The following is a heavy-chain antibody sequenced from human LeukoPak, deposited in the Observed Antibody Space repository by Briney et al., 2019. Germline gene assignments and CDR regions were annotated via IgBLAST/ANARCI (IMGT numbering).Heavy chain of an antibody. CDR2: FFHTGTT. CDR1: GYSISSGFH. J-gene: IGHJ4*02. V-gene: IGHV4-38-2*02. Sequence: SETLSLTCSVSGYSISSGFHWGWIRQPPGKGLEWIGNFFHTGTTSYNPSLKGRATISVDMSQNHFSLKLDSVTAADTTIYYCVRGVDSWGQGSLVTVSS. CDR3: VRGVDS.